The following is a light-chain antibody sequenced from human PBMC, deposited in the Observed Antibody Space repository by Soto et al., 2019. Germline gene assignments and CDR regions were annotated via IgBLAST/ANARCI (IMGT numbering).Light chain of an antibody. CDR3: HRYNMNGLT. CDR1: QNINDW. CDR2: QAS. Sequence: DIELTQSPSTLSAYVGDRVTITCRASQNINDWLAWYQQKPGRAPKFLIYQASILESGVPSRLSGSGSGTAITLTIDRLQPDDFATYYCHRYNMNGLTFGGGTKVHI. J-gene: IGKJ4*01. V-gene: IGKV1-5*03.